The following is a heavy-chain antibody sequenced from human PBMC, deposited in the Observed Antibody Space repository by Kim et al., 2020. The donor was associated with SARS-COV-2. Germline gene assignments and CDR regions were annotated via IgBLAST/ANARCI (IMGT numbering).Heavy chain of an antibody. CDR2: INHSGST. J-gene: IGHJ5*02. V-gene: IGHV4-34*01. D-gene: IGHD2-8*01. Sequence: SETLSLTCAVYGGSFSGYYWSWIRQPPGKGLEWIGEINHSGSTNYNPSLKSRVTISVDTSKNQFSLKLSSVTAADTAVYYCAREGLKREGAILYLNWFDPWGQGTLVTVSS. CDR1: GGSFSGYY. CDR3: AREGLKREGAILYLNWFDP.